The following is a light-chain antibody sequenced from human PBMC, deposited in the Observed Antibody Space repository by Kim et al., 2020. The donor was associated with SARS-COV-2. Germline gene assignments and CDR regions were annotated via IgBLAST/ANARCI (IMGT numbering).Light chain of an antibody. CDR2: GSS. V-gene: IGKV1-39*01. Sequence: IQLTQSPASLSASVGDRVTISCRASQNIGEYLSWFQQTPGKAPKLLIYGSSSLQSGVPSRFSGSGSVTDFTLTISSLQPEDFATYFCQQGYSTPYTFGQGTKLEFK. J-gene: IGKJ2*01. CDR1: QNIGEY. CDR3: QQGYSTPYT.